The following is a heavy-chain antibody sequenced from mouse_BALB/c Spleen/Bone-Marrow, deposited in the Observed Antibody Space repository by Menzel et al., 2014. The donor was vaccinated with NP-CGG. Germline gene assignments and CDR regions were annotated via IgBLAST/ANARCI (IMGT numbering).Heavy chain of an antibody. Sequence: EVQLQESGGGLVQPGRSLKLSCAASGFDFSRYWMNWVRQAPGKGLEWIGEINPDSSTINYTPSLKDKFIISRDNAKNTLYLQMSKVRSEDTAFYYCARXXYRYLYFDYWXQXXXLTVSS. CDR1: GFDFSRYW. D-gene: IGHD2-14*01. V-gene: IGHV4-1*02. CDR2: INPDSSTI. CDR3: ARXXYRYLYFDY. J-gene: IGHJ2*01.